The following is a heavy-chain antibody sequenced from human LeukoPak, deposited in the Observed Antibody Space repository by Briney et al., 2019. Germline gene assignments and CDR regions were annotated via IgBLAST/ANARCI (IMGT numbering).Heavy chain of an antibody. V-gene: IGHV4-34*01. CDR3: AWLAYSSGWYYFVY. CDR2: INHSGST. D-gene: IGHD6-19*01. J-gene: IGHJ4*02. CDR1: GGSFSGYY. Sequence: SETLSLTCAVYGGSFSGYYWSWIRQPPGKGLEWIGEINHSGSTNYNPSLKSRVTISVDTSKNQFSLKLSSVTAADTAVYYCAWLAYSSGWYYFVYWGQGTLVTVSS.